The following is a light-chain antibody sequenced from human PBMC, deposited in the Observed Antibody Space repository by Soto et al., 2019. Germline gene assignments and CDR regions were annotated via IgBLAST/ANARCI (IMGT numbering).Light chain of an antibody. V-gene: IGKV3-20*01. CDR3: QQCAYSPRT. CDR2: DAS. CDR1: QTIGNNY. J-gene: IGKJ4*01. Sequence: IVLTQSPDTLSLSPGERATISCRASQTIGNNYLAWYQQKPGQAPRLLIYDASNRATGIPDRFTGSGSGADFALTISRLEPEDFAVYYCQQCAYSPRTFGQGTKVEVK.